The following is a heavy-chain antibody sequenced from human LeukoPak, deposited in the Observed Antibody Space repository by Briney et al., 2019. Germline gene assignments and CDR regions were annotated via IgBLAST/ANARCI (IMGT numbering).Heavy chain of an antibody. CDR2: ISAYNGNT. CDR1: GYTFTSYG. CDR3: ARDPTRYYYDSSGEFDY. D-gene: IGHD3-22*01. V-gene: IGHV1-18*01. J-gene: IGHJ4*02. Sequence: GASVTVSCKASGYTFTSYGISWVRQAPGQGLEWMGWISAYNGNTNYAQKLQGRVTMTTDTSTSTAYMELRSLRSDDTAVYYCARDPTRYYYDSSGEFDYWGQGTLVTVSS.